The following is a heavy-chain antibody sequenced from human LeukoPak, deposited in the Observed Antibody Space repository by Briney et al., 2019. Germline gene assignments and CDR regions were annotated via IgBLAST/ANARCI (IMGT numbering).Heavy chain of an antibody. CDR3: VKDPSGVDP. CDR2: ITGSGANT. Sequence: SGGSLRLSCAASGFTVRSKYMSWVRQAPGKGLEWVAAITGSGANTYYSDSVKSRFVISRDNSKNTLFLYVNSLRAEDTAVYYCVKDPSGVDPWGQGTLVTVSS. CDR1: GFTVRSKY. V-gene: IGHV3-23*01. J-gene: IGHJ5*02.